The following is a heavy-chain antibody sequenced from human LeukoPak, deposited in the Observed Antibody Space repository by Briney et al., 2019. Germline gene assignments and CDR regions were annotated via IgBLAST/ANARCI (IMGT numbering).Heavy chain of an antibody. CDR1: GGTFSSYA. D-gene: IGHD1-26*01. CDR2: IIPIFGTA. J-gene: IGHJ4*02. Sequence: VKVYSQASGGTFSSYAISLVRQAPGQGLEWMGGIIPIFGTANYAQKFQGRVTITTDESTSTAYMELSSLRSEDTAVYYCARARIMGATSPSDYWGQGTLVTVSS. V-gene: IGHV1-69*13. CDR3: ARARIMGATSPSDY.